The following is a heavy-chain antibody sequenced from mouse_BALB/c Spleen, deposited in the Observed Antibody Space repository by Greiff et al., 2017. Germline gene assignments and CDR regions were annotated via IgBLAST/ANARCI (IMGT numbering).Heavy chain of an antibody. CDR2: LSNGGGST. V-gene: IGHV5-12-2*01. J-gene: IGHJ2*01. CDR1: GFTFSSYT. D-gene: IGHD2-1*01. Sequence: EVKLQESGGGLVQPGGSLKLSCAASGFTFSSYTMSWVRQTPEKRLEWVAYLSNGGGSTYYPDTVKGRFTISRDNAKNTLYLQMSSLKSEDTAMYYCARHGYYGNYEDFDYWGQGTTLTVSS. CDR3: ARHGYYGNYEDFDY.